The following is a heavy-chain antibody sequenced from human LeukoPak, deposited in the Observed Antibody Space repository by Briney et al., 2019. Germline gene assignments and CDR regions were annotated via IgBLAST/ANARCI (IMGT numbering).Heavy chain of an antibody. CDR2: RYYSGNT. CDR3: ARSRGIAAAGRGGYFDY. J-gene: IGHJ4*02. Sequence: AGTLSLTCTVSGGSISSYYWSWIRQPPGKGLEWIGYRYYSGNTNHNPSLKSRVTISVDTSKNQFSLKQSSVTAADTAVYYCARSRGIAAAGRGGYFDYWGQGTLVTASS. CDR1: GGSISSYY. V-gene: IGHV4-59*01. D-gene: IGHD6-13*01.